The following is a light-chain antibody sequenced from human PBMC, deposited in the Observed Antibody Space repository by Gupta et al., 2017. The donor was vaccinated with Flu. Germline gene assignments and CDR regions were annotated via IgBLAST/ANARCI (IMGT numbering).Light chain of an antibody. CDR2: RDN. CDR3: ASWDDSLRVRV. CDR1: SSNIGRDY. J-gene: IGLJ3*02. V-gene: IGLV1-47*01. Sequence: QSVLTQPPFASGTPGQRATTSCSGSSSNIGRDYVYWYQQFPAKAPKVLIYRDNQRPSGVPDRFSGSKSGTSASLAISGLRSEDEADYYCASWDDSLRVRVFGGGTKLTVL.